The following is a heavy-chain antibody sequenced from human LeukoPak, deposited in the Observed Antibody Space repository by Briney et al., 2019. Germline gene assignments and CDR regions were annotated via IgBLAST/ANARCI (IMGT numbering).Heavy chain of an antibody. J-gene: IGHJ3*02. Sequence: PSETLSLTCTVSGGSISSSSYYWGWIRQPPGKGLEWIGSIYYSGSTYYNPSLKSRVTISVDTSKNQFPLKLSSVTAADTAVYHCARVVVVAAKRAFDIWGQGTMVTVSS. CDR2: IYYSGST. CDR1: GGSISSSSYY. CDR3: ARVVVVAAKRAFDI. D-gene: IGHD2-15*01. V-gene: IGHV4-39*06.